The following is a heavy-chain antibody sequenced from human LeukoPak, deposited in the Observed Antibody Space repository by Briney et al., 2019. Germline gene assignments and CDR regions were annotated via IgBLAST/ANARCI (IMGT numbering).Heavy chain of an antibody. J-gene: IGHJ6*02. V-gene: IGHV1-46*01. Sequence: GASVKASCKASGYTFTSYYMHWVRQAPGQGLEWMGIINPSGGSTSYAQKFQGRVTMTRDTSTSTVYMELSSLRSEDTAVYYCARAGIPGYYGMDVWGQGTTVTVSS. CDR2: INPSGGST. CDR1: GYTFTSYY. CDR3: ARAGIPGYYGMDV.